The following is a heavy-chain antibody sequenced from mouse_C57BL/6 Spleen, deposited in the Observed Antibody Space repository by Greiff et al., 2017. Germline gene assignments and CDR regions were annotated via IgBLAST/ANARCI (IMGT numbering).Heavy chain of an antibody. Sequence: EVKVEESGGGLVKPGGSLKLSCAASGFTFSSYAMSWVRQTPEKRLEWVATISDGGSYTYYPDNVKGRFTISRDNAKNNLYLQMSHLKSEDTAMYYCARGYGSNYFDYWGQGTTLTVSS. D-gene: IGHD1-1*01. CDR1: GFTFSSYA. CDR3: ARGYGSNYFDY. J-gene: IGHJ2*01. CDR2: ISDGGSYT. V-gene: IGHV5-4*03.